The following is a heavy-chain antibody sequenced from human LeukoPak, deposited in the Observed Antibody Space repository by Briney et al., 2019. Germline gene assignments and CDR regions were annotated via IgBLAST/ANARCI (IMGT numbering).Heavy chain of an antibody. D-gene: IGHD1-26*01. Sequence: GGSLRLSCAASGFTVSSNYMSWVRQAPGKGLEWVSVIYSGGSTYYADSVKGRFTISRDNSKNTLYLQMNSLRAEDTAVYYCAKERGGSYPDDAFDIWGQGTMVTVSS. V-gene: IGHV3-66*01. CDR2: IYSGGST. J-gene: IGHJ3*02. CDR1: GFTVSSNY. CDR3: AKERGGSYPDDAFDI.